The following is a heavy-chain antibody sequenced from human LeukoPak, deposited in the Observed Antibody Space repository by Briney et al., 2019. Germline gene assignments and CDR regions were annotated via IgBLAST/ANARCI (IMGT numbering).Heavy chain of an antibody. CDR2: IKQDGSEK. CDR1: GFAFSSYS. Sequence: GGSLRLSCAASGFAFSSYSMSWVRQAPGKGLEWVANIKQDGSEKYYVDSVKGRFTISRDNAKNSLYLQMNSLRAEDTAVYYCARGGILDYYYGMDVWGQGTTVTVSS. J-gene: IGHJ6*02. CDR3: ARGGILDYYYGMDV. V-gene: IGHV3-7*01.